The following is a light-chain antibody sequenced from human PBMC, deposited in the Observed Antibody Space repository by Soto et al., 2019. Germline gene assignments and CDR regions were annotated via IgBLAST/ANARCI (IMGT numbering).Light chain of an antibody. CDR1: QSVSSN. CDR2: GVS. V-gene: IGKV3-20*01. Sequence: DMVVTKSLATLSVSPGERATLSCRASQSVSSNLAWYQQRPGQAPSLLIYGVSSRATGIPDRFSGSGSGTDFTLTITILDPEYFAVYYCQHYGYSLWTFGQGTKVDIK. J-gene: IGKJ1*01. CDR3: QHYGYSLWT.